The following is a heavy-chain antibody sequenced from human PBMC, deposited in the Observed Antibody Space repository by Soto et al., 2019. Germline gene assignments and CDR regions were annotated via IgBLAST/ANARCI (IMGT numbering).Heavy chain of an antibody. CDR1: GYDFNTNW. CDR3: ASPVYYDSHFGMDV. Sequence: PGESLKISCRGSGYDFNTNWFGWVRQLPGRGLEWMGIIYPGDSDTRYSPSFQGQVTISADKSISTAYLQWSSLKASDTAMYYCASPVYYDSHFGMDVWGQGTTVTVSS. CDR2: IYPGDSDT. D-gene: IGHD3-22*01. J-gene: IGHJ6*02. V-gene: IGHV5-51*01.